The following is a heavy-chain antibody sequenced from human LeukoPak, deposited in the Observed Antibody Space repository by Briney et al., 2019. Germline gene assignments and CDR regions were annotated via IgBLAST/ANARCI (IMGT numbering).Heavy chain of an antibody. CDR2: IGGRDGST. Sequence: GGSLRLSCAASGFTFSSYGMSWVRQAPGKGLEWVSAIGGRDGSTYYADSVKGRFTISRDNSKSTLYVQMNSLRAEDTAVYYCAKGHYYGSGSLDYWGQGTLVTVSS. CDR3: AKGHYYGSGSLDY. V-gene: IGHV3-23*01. J-gene: IGHJ4*02. CDR1: GFTFSSYG. D-gene: IGHD3-10*01.